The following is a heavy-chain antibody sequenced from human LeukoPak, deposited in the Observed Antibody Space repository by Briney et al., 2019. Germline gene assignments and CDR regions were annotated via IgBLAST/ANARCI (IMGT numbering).Heavy chain of an antibody. Sequence: GGSLRLSCAASGFTFNNYAMTWVRQAPGEGLEWVSTISGSGGSTYYANSVKGRFTISRDNSKNTLYLQINSLRAEDSAVYYCAKDACVGDCNYHFDYWGQGTLVPVSS. CDR2: ISGSGGST. J-gene: IGHJ4*02. V-gene: IGHV3-23*01. CDR3: AKDACVGDCNYHFDY. CDR1: GFTFNNYA. D-gene: IGHD2-21*02.